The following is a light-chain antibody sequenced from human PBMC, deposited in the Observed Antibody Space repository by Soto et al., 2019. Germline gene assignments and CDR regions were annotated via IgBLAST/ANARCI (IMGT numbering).Light chain of an antibody. CDR1: QSVSSD. Sequence: EIVLTQSPATLYLSPGERATLSCRASQSVSSDLAWYQQKPGQAPRLIIYAASNSATGIPARFSGSGSGTDFNLTISSLEPEDFAVYYGQQRSNWPRTFGQGTKLEIQ. CDR2: AAS. V-gene: IGKV3-11*01. CDR3: QQRSNWPRT. J-gene: IGKJ2*01.